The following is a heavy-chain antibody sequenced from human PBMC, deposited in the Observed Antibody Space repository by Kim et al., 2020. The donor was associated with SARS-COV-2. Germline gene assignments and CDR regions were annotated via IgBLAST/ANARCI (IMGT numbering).Heavy chain of an antibody. Sequence: GGSLRLSCAASGFTFSSYGMHWVRQAPGKGLEWVAVISYDGSNKYYADSVKGRFTISRDNSKNTLYLQMNSLGAEDTAVYYCAKKGTYCTGGVCYLTAF. CDR1: GFTFSSYG. CDR3: AKKGTYCTGGVCYLTAF. J-gene: IGHJ3*01. CDR2: ISYDGSNK. V-gene: IGHV3-30*18. D-gene: IGHD2-8*02.